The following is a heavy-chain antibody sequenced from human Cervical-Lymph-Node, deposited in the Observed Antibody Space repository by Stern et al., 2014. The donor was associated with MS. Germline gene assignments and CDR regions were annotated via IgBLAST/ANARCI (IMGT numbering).Heavy chain of an antibody. CDR1: GFTFSTYG. J-gene: IGHJ6*02. CDR2: ISHDGSGK. CDR3: AKDFRLANHYYYGMDV. V-gene: IGHV3-30*18. Sequence: QVQLVQSGGGVVQPGRSLRLSCAASGFTFSTYGMHWVRQAPGKGLECVAVISHDGSGKTSADPVKGRLTISRDNFKNTVYLQMNSLRPEDTAVYYCAKDFRLANHYYYGMDVWGQGTTVTVSS. D-gene: IGHD3-10*01.